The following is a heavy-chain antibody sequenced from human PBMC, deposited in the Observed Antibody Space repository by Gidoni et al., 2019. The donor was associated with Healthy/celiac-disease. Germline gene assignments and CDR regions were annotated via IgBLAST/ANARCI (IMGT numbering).Heavy chain of an antibody. CDR3: ARDPGGLLGGMDV. CDR1: GFTFSSYG. Sequence: QVQLVESGRGVVQPGRSLRLSCAASGFTFSSYGMHWVRQAPGKGLEWVAVIWYDGSNKYYADSVKGRFTISRDNSKNTLYLQMNSLRAEDTAVYYCARDPGGLLGGMDVWGQGTTVTVSS. D-gene: IGHD2-8*02. V-gene: IGHV3-33*01. CDR2: IWYDGSNK. J-gene: IGHJ6*02.